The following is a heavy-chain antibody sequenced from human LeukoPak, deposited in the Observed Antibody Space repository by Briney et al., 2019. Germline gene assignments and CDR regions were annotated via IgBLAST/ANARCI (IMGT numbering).Heavy chain of an antibody. CDR1: GGSFSGYY. CDR2: INYSGST. J-gene: IGHJ4*02. D-gene: IGHD3/OR15-3a*01. CDR3: ARGFRWTGIFDY. V-gene: IGHV4-34*01. Sequence: SETLSLTCAVYGGSFSGYYWSWIRQPPGKGLEWIGEINYSGSTNYNSSLKSRVTISVDTSKNQFSLKLSSVTAADTAVYYCARGFRWTGIFDYWGQGTLVTVSS.